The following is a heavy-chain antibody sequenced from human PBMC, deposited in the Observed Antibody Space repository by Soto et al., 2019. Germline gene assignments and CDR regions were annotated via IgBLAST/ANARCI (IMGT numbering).Heavy chain of an antibody. CDR2: ISPYNGNT. CDR3: ARDHRGGTDAFDI. J-gene: IGHJ3*02. CDR1: GYTFTSFG. V-gene: IGHV1-18*01. D-gene: IGHD2-15*01. Sequence: QVQLVQSGAEVKKPGASVKVSCKASGYTFTSFGISWVRQAPGQGLDRKGWISPYNGNTNYAENLQGRVTMTTDTSTSTASMELRSLRSDDTTVYYCARDHRGGTDAFDIWGQGTMVTVSS.